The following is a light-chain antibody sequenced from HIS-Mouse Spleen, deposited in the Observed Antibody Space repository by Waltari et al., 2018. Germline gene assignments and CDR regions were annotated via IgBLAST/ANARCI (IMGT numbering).Light chain of an antibody. CDR3: NSRDSSGNHVV. J-gene: IGLJ2*01. CDR2: GKN. CDR1: SLRSYY. V-gene: IGLV3-19*01. Sequence: SSELTQDTAVSVALGQTVRITCQGDSLRSYYASWYQQKPGQAPVLFIYGKNNRPSGIPDRFSGSSSGNTASLTITGAQAEDEADYYCNSRDSSGNHVVFGGGTKLTVL.